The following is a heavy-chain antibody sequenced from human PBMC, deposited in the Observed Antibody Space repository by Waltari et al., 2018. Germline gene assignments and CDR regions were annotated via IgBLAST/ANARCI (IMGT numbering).Heavy chain of an antibody. CDR2: ISYDGSNK. V-gene: IGHV3-30-3*01. CDR3: AREPRGDFDY. J-gene: IGHJ4*02. D-gene: IGHD3-16*01. Sequence: QVQLVESGGGVVQPGRSLRLSCAASGFTFSSYAMHWVPQAPGKGLEWVAVISYDGSNKYYADSVKGRFTISRDNSKNTLYLQMNSLRAEDTAVYYCAREPRGDFDYWGQGTLVTVSS. CDR1: GFTFSSYA.